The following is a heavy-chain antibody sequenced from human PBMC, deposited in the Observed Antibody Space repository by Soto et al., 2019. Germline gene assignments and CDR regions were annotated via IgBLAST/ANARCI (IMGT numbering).Heavy chain of an antibody. CDR3: ARARGDSYYYGVDV. D-gene: IGHD4-17*01. J-gene: IGHJ6*02. V-gene: IGHV3-21*01. CDR2: ISSGSRYI. CDR1: AFTFSSYS. Sequence: ESGGGLVKPGESLRLTCAASAFTFSSYSMIWVRQAPGKGLEWVSAISSGSRYIHYADSVKGRFTISRDNAKNSLYLQMNSLRAEDTALYYCARARGDSYYYGVDVWGQGTTVTVSS.